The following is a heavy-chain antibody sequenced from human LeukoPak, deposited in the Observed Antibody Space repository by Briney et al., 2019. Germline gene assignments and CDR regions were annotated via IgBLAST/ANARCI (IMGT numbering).Heavy chain of an antibody. CDR1: GGSISVYY. CDR3: VRAGGLPRDNAFDL. D-gene: IGHD3-10*01. CDR2: VYYTGGT. V-gene: IGHV4-59*01. J-gene: IGHJ3*01. Sequence: ETLSLTCSVSGGSISVYYWTWIRPPPGKGLEWIGFVYYTGGTNYNPSLKSRVTMSVDTSNNQFSMKLTSVTAADTAVYYCVRAGGLPRDNAFDLWGQETKVTVSS.